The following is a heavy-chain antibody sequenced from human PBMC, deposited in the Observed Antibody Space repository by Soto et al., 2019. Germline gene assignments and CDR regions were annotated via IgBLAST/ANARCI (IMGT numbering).Heavy chain of an antibody. Sequence: PGGSLRLSCEVSGFDFPGFWMNWVRQAPGKGPEWVANIDHGGSETYLVDSVKGRFTTSRDNAKSTLYLQMNSLRAEDTAVYFCARGGRDFDFWGQGTLVTVSS. D-gene: IGHD1-1*01. V-gene: IGHV3-7*04. CDR3: ARGGRDFDF. CDR1: GFDFPGFW. J-gene: IGHJ4*02. CDR2: IDHGGSET.